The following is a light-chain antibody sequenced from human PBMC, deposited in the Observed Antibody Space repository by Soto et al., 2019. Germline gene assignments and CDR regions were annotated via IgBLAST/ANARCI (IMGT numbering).Light chain of an antibody. CDR2: TAS. CDR1: QSISSY. J-gene: IGKJ2*01. V-gene: IGKV1-39*01. Sequence: DIQMTQSPSSLSASVGDRVTITCRASQSISSYLNWYQQKVGKAPKLLIYTASILQSGVPSRFSGCGSGTDFTLTISSLQPEDFATYYCQQSYSTPYTFGQGTKLEIK. CDR3: QQSYSTPYT.